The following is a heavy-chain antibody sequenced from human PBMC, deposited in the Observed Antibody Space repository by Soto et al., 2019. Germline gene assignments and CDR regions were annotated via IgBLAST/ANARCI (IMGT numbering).Heavy chain of an antibody. D-gene: IGHD5-18*01. CDR1: GFTLSSYA. CDR3: AGGYSYGYFAFDI. CDR2: TSYDGSDQ. J-gene: IGHJ3*02. Sequence: QVHLVESGGGVVQPGRSLRLSCAASGFTLSSYAMHWVRQAPGKGLEWVALTSYDGSDQYYADSVKGRFTISRDNSKNMLYLQMNSLSAEDTAVYYCAGGYSYGYFAFDIWGQGTMVTVSS. V-gene: IGHV3-30*03.